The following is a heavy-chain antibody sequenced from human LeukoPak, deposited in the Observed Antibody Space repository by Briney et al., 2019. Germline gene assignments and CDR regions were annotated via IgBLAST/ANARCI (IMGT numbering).Heavy chain of an antibody. CDR3: ARGVAAHWYFDL. D-gene: IGHD6-13*01. J-gene: IGHJ2*01. V-gene: IGHV1-69*13. CDR1: GGTFTSYA. Sequence: ASVKVSCKASGGTFTSYAISWVRQAPGQGLEWMGGIIPIFGTANYAQKFQGRVTITADESTSTAYMELSSLRSEDTAVYYCARGVAAHWYFDLWGRGTLVTVSS. CDR2: IIPIFGTA.